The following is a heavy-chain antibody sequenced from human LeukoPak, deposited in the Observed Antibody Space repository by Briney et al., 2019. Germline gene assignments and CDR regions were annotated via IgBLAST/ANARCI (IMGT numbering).Heavy chain of an antibody. CDR2: IIPIFGTA. CDR3: ACWTTGRYYFDY. D-gene: IGHD4-11*01. CDR1: GGTFSSYA. J-gene: IGHJ4*02. V-gene: IGHV1-69*05. Sequence: SVKVSCKASGGTFSSYAISWVRQAPGQGLEWMGGIIPIFGTANYAQKFQGRVTITTDESTSTAYMELSSLRSEDTAVYYCACWTTGRYYFDYWGQGTLVTVSS.